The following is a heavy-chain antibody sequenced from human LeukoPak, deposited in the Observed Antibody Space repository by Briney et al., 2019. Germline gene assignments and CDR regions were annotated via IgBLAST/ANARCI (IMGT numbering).Heavy chain of an antibody. CDR3: AKGPFFYYDASGYNYFES. D-gene: IGHD3-22*01. CDR2: MSGSGGMT. Sequence: GGSLRLSCAASGFTFSSFAMSWVRQAPGEGLEWVSAMSGSGGMTYSADSVKGRFTISRDNSKDTLYPQMNSLRAEDTAIYYCAKGPFFYYDASGYNYFESWGQGTLVTVSS. J-gene: IGHJ4*02. CDR1: GFTFSSFA. V-gene: IGHV3-23*01.